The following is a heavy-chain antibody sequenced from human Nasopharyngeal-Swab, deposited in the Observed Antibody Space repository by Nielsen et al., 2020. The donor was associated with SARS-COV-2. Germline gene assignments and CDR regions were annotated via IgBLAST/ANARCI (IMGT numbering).Heavy chain of an antibody. Sequence: SETLSLTCTVSGSSISGSSYFWGWIGRPPGKGLHWIGGIYYSGTTYYNPSLKSRVTISVDTSKNQLSLKLTSLTAADTAMYYCARGQDGAAAALWGQGTLVTVSS. CDR3: ARGQDGAAAAL. CDR1: GSSISGSSYF. J-gene: IGHJ4*02. CDR2: IYYSGTT. D-gene: IGHD6-13*01. V-gene: IGHV4-39*01.